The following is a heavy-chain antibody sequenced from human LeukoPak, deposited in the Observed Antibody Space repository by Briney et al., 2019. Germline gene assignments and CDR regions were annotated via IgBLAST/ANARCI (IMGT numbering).Heavy chain of an antibody. CDR2: ISSDGTNK. CDR3: ARDRSQEFDP. V-gene: IGHV3-30*04. J-gene: IGHJ5*02. Sequence: GGSLRLSCAASGFDFDDFAMHWVRQAPGKGLEWVAVISSDGTNKDYADSVKGRFSISRDNSKNTLYLQMNRLRADDTAVYYCARDRSQEFDPWGQGTLVTVSS. D-gene: IGHD3-10*01. CDR1: GFDFDDFA.